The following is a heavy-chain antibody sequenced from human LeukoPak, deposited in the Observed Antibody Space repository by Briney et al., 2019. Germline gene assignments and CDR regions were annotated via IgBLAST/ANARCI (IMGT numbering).Heavy chain of an antibody. CDR1: GGSFSGYY. CDR3: ARVRAYGDDY. V-gene: IGHV4-34*01. CDR2: INHSGST. D-gene: IGHD4-17*01. Sequence: PSETLSLTCAVYGGSFSGYYWSWIRQPPGKGRKWIGEINHSGSTNYNPSLKSRVTISVDTSKNQFSLKLSSVTAADTAVYYCARVRAYGDDYWGQGTLVTVSS. J-gene: IGHJ4*02.